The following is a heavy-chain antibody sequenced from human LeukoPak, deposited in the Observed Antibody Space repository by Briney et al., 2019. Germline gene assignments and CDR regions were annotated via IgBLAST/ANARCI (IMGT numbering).Heavy chain of an antibody. CDR1: GGSVSGYY. D-gene: IGHD3-22*01. CDR2: INHSGST. Sequence: SETLSLTCAVYGGSVSGYYWSWIRQPPGKGLEWIGEINHSGSTNYNPSLKSRVTISVDMSKDQFSLKLGSVTAADTAVYCCARGPPADYYDRSGFYPCFDYWGQGGLVTVSS. V-gene: IGHV4-34*01. CDR3: ARGPPADYYDRSGFYPCFDY. J-gene: IGHJ4*02.